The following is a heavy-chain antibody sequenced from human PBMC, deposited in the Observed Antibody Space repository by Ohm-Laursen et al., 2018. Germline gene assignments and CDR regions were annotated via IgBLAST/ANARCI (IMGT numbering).Heavy chain of an antibody. Sequence: SLRLSCAASGFTFSSYAMSWVRQAPGKGLEWVSAICGSGGSTYYADSVKGRFTISRDNSKNTLYLQMNSLRAEDTAVYYCAKDRPPIAVAGFYFDYWGQGTLVTVSS. V-gene: IGHV3-23*01. CDR1: GFTFSSYA. CDR3: AKDRPPIAVAGFYFDY. J-gene: IGHJ4*02. D-gene: IGHD6-19*01. CDR2: ICGSGGST.